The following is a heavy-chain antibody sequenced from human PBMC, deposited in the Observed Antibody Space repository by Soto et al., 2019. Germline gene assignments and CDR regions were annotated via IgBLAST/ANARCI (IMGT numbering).Heavy chain of an antibody. V-gene: IGHV4-4*02. CDR3: ARGRRDCSSTSCYWIEFDP. J-gene: IGHJ5*02. Sequence: SETLSLTCAVSGGSISSSNWWSWVRQPPGKGLEWIGEIYHSGSTNYNPSLKSRVTISVDKSKNQFSLKLSSVTAADTAVYYCARGRRDCSSTSCYWIEFDPWGQVTLVTVSS. CDR2: IYHSGST. CDR1: GGSISSSNW. D-gene: IGHD2-2*01.